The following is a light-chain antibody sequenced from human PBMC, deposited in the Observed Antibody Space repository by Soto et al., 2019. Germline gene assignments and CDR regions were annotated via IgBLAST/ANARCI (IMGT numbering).Light chain of an antibody. J-gene: IGKJ1*01. CDR2: KAS. CDR1: QTISTW. V-gene: IGKV1-5*03. Sequence: DIQMTQSPSTLSGSVGDRVTITCRASQTISTWLAWYQQKPGQAPKLLIYKASTLKSGVPSRFSGSGSGTDFTLAISSLQPEDSATYYCLQDINYPWTFGQGTKVDIK. CDR3: LQDINYPWT.